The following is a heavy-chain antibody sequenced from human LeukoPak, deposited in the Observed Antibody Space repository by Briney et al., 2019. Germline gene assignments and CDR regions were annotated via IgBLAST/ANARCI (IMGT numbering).Heavy chain of an antibody. J-gene: IGHJ4*02. Sequence: PSETLSLTCTVSGASISSDYWSWIRQPPGKGLEWIGYIYITGNTNYSPSLKSRVTMSLDTSKNQFSLKLSSVTATDTAVYYCARHPFFNPFDYWGLGTLDTVSS. V-gene: IGHV4-59*08. D-gene: IGHD3-3*01. CDR1: GASISSDY. CDR3: ARHPFFNPFDY. CDR2: IYITGNT.